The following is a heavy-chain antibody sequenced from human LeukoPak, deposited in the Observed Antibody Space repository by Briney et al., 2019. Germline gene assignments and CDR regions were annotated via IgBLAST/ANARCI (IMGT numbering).Heavy chain of an antibody. CDR1: GGSFSGYY. V-gene: IGHV4-34*01. CDR3: ARDIASYGMDV. Sequence: SETLSLTCAVYGGSFSGYYWSWIRQPPGKGLEWIGEINHSGSTNYNPSLKSRVTISVDTSKNQFSLKLSSVTAADTAVYYCARDIASYGMDVWGQGTTVTVSS. J-gene: IGHJ6*02. CDR2: INHSGST. D-gene: IGHD5-18*01.